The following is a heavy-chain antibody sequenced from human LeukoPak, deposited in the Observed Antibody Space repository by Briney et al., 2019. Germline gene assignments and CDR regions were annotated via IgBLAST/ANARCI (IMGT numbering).Heavy chain of an antibody. V-gene: IGHV5-51*01. J-gene: IGHJ6*02. CDR1: GFSFTFTKNW. CDR3: ARHLATVTASRQYYYYGMDV. CDR2: IYPVDSAI. D-gene: IGHD4-17*01. Sequence: PGESLKISCKASGFSFTFTKNWIGGGRQVTGKSLEWMGIIYPVDSAIRYNPSFQGQVTISVDKSISTTYLQWSSLKASDTAIYYCARHLATVTASRQYYYYGMDVWGQGTTVTVSS.